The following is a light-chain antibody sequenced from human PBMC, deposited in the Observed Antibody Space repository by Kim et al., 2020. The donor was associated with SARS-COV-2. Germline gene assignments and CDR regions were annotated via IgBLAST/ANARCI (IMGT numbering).Light chain of an antibody. Sequence: SPGQKASVTGSGDKLGDKYAVWYQQKPGPSPVLVIYQDRKRPSGIPERFSGSNSGNTATLTISGTQAMDEADYYCQAWDSSTVYVFGTGTKVTVL. J-gene: IGLJ1*01. CDR1: KLGDKY. CDR2: QDR. V-gene: IGLV3-1*01. CDR3: QAWDSSTVYV.